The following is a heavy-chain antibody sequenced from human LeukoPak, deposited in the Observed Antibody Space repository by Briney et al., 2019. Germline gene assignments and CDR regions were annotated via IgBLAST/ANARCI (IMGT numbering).Heavy chain of an antibody. Sequence: SVKVSCKASGGTFSSYAISWVRQAPGQGLEWMGGIIPIFGTANYAQKLQGRVTMTTDTSTSTAYMELRSLRSDDTAVYYCARDNRGYYYGMDVWGQGTTVTVSS. D-gene: IGHD1-14*01. J-gene: IGHJ6*02. V-gene: IGHV1-69*05. CDR1: GGTFSSYA. CDR3: ARDNRGYYYGMDV. CDR2: IIPIFGTA.